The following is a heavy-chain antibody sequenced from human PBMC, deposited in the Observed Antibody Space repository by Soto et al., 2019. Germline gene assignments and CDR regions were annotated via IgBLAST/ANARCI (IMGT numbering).Heavy chain of an antibody. CDR2: LSGSGGST. J-gene: IGHJ6*04. D-gene: IGHD3-10*01. Sequence: EVQLLESGGGLVQPGGSLRLSCAASGFTFSSYAMSGVRQAPGKGLEWVSALSGSGGSTYYADYVKGRFTISRDNSKNTLYMQMNSLRAEDTAVYYCAKERWFGEPEGMDVWGKGTTVTVSS. CDR3: AKERWFGEPEGMDV. V-gene: IGHV3-23*01. CDR1: GFTFSSYA.